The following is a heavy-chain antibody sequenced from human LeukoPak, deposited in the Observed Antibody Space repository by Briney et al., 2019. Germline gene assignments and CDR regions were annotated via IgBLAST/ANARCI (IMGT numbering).Heavy chain of an antibody. V-gene: IGHV4-59*08. CDR1: GGSISSYY. J-gene: IGHJ4*02. D-gene: IGHD2-2*01. CDR2: IYYSGST. CDR3: ARSWGGLQAVDY. Sequence: PPETLSLTCTVSGGSISSYYWSWIRQPPGKGLEWIGYIYYSGSTNYNPSLKSRVTISVDTSKNQFSLKLSSVTAADTAVYYCARSWGGLQAVDYWGQGTLVTVSS.